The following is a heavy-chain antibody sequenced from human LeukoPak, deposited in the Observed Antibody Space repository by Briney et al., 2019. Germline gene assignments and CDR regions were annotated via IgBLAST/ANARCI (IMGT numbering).Heavy chain of an antibody. CDR3: ARDQGGSYSY. J-gene: IGHJ4*02. V-gene: IGHV3-21*01. D-gene: IGHD1-26*01. CDR2: ISSSSSYI. Sequence: GGSLRLSCAASGFTFNSYSMNWVRQAPGKGLEWVSSISSSSSYIYYADSVKGRFTISRDNARNSLYLQMNSLRAEDTAVYYCARDQGGSYSYWGQGTLVTVSS. CDR1: GFTFNSYS.